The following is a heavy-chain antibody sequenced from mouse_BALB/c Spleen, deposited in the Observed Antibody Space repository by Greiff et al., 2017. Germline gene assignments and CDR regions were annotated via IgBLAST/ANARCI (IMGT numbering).Heavy chain of an antibody. V-gene: IGHV1-20*02. CDR2: INPYNGDT. D-gene: IGHD1-1*01. CDR1: GYSFTGYF. CDR3: ARGVLRYYFDY. J-gene: IGHJ2*01. Sequence: VQLQQSGPELVKPGASVKISCKASGYSFTGYFMNWVMQSHGKSLEWIGRINPYNGDTFYNQKFKGKATLTVDKSSSTAHMELRSLASEDSAVYYCARGVLRYYFDYWGQGTTLTVSS.